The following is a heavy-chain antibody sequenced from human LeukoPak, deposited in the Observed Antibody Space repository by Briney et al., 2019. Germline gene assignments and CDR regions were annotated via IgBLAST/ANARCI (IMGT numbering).Heavy chain of an antibody. CDR1: GFTFSSYG. J-gene: IGHJ4*02. D-gene: IGHD3-22*01. CDR3: AKTDSSGYYYYYFDY. V-gene: IGHV3-23*01. CDR2: ISGSGGST. Sequence: PGGTLRLSCAASGFTFSSYGMSWVRQAPGKGLVWVSAISGSGGSTYYADSVKGRFTISRDNSKNTLYLQMNSLRAEDTAVYYCAKTDSSGYYYYYFDYWGQGTLVTVSS.